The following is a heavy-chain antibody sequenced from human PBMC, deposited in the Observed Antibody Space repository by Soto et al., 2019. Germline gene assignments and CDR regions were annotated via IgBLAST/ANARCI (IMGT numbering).Heavy chain of an antibody. CDR2: ISGSGGST. J-gene: IGHJ4*02. CDR3: AKDPYSSSSVGYFDY. CDR1: GFTFSSYA. Sequence: LRLSCAASGFTFSSYAMSWVRQAPGKGLEWVSAISGSGGSTYYADSVKGRFTISRDNSKNTLYLQMNSLRAEDTAVYYCAKDPYSSSSVGYFDYWGQGTLVTVSS. V-gene: IGHV3-23*01. D-gene: IGHD6-6*01.